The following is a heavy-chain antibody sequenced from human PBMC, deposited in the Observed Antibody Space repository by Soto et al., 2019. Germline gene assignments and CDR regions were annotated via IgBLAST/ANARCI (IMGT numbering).Heavy chain of an antibody. D-gene: IGHD6-6*01. V-gene: IGHV3-66*01. Sequence: GSLRHSCGAAEVPSGSKCMSWVSQAPGKGLEWVSLIQSGGPTYYADSVKGRFTISRDSSKNTVFLQMNSLRAEDTAVYYCAKNWDTTFSSSSHWGQGTLVTVSS. CDR2: IQSGGPT. CDR3: AKNWDTTFSSSSH. J-gene: IGHJ4*02. CDR1: EVPSGSKC.